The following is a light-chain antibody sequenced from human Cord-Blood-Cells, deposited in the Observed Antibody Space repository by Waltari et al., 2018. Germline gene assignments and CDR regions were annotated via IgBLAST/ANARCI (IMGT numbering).Light chain of an antibody. CDR1: QSVISY. J-gene: IGKJ4*01. V-gene: IGKV3-11*01. CDR3: QQRSNWHRLT. Sequence: EIVLTQSPATLSLSPVERATLSCRASQSVISYLAWYQQKPGQAPRLLIYDASNRATGIPARFSGSGSGTDFTLTISRQEPEDFAVYYCQQRSNWHRLTFGGGTKVEIK. CDR2: DAS.